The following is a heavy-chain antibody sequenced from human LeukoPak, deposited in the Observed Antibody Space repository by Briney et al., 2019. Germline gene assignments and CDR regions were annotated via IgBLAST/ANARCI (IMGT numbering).Heavy chain of an antibody. D-gene: IGHD6-19*01. Sequence: GGSLRLSCAASGFTFSSYEMNWVRQAPGKGLEWVSYISSSGSTIYYADSVKGRFTISRDNAKSSLYLQMNSLRAEDTAVYYCARRYSSGWYSGGHYFDYWGQGTLVTVSS. CDR2: ISSSGSTI. CDR3: ARRYSSGWYSGGHYFDY. CDR1: GFTFSSYE. V-gene: IGHV3-48*03. J-gene: IGHJ4*02.